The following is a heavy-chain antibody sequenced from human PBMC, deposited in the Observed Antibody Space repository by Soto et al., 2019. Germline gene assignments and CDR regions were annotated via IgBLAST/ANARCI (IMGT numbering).Heavy chain of an antibody. J-gene: IGHJ4*02. D-gene: IGHD3-22*01. CDR2: IDPSDSYT. CDR3: ARLNAPYYYDSSGRDY. Sequence: GESLKISCKGSGYSFTSYWISWVRQMPGKGLEWMGRIDPSDSYTNYSPSFQGHVTISADKSISTAYLQWSSLKASDTAMYYCARLNAPYYYDSSGRDYCGQGTLVTVAS. V-gene: IGHV5-10-1*01. CDR1: GYSFTSYW.